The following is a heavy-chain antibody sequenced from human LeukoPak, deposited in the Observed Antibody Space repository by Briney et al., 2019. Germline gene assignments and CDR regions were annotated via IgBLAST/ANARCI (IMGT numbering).Heavy chain of an antibody. CDR3: ARQEYCSGGSCYTWFDP. D-gene: IGHD2-15*01. CDR1: GYSFTSYW. CDR2: IYPGDSDI. Sequence: GESLKISCKGSGYSFTSYWIGWVRQMPGKGLEWMGMIYPGDSDIRYSPSFQGQVTISADKSISTAYLQWSSLKASDTAMYYCARQEYCSGGSCYTWFDPWGQGTLVTVSS. J-gene: IGHJ5*02. V-gene: IGHV5-51*01.